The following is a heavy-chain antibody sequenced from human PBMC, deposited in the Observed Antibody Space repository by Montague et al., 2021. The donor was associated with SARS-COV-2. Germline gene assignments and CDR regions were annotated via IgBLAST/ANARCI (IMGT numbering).Heavy chain of an antibody. J-gene: IGHJ3*01. CDR2: IDWDADE. V-gene: IGHV2-70*11. D-gene: IGHD3-22*01. CDR1: GFSLRTSGMC. Sequence: PALVKPTQTLTLTCTFSGFSLRTSGMCVSWIRQPPGKALEWLARIDWDADEYFSTSLKTRITISNDTSNNQLVLTMSYMYPVDTATYYCARTPYYDVCSGYYYGGFDFWGQGTMVTVSS. CDR3: ARTPYYDVCSGYYYGGFDF.